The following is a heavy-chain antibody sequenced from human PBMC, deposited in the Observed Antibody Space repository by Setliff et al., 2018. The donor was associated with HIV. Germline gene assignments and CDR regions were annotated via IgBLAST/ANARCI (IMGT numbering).Heavy chain of an antibody. CDR1: GGSISSSNW. D-gene: IGHD6-6*01. CDR2: IYHSGST. CDR3: ARAGLFSGIAARPGAFDI. V-gene: IGHV4-4*02. Sequence: PSETLSLTCAVSGGSISSSNWWSWVRQPPGKGLEWIGEIYHSGSTNYNPSLKSRVTISVDKSKNQFSLKLSSVTAADTAVYYCARAGLFSGIAARPGAFDIWGQGTMVTVSS. J-gene: IGHJ3*02.